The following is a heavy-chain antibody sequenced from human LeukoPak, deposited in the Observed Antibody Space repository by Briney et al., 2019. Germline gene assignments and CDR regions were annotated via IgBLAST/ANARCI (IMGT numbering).Heavy chain of an antibody. CDR3: AKDHSDWLLNRHGMDV. CDR1: GFPFSRNG. CDR2: VTHGGANK. V-gene: IGHV3-30*18. Sequence: GISLRLSCVASGFPFSRNGMHWVHQAPGKEPAWVAVVTHGGANKYYADSVKGRFTIPRDNSTNTLYLQMNSLRVEDTAVYCCAKDHSDWLLNRHGMDVWGQGTTVTVSS. D-gene: IGHD3/OR15-3a*01. J-gene: IGHJ6*02.